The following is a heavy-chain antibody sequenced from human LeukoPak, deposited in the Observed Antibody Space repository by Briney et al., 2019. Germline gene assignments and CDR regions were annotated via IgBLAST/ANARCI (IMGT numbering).Heavy chain of an antibody. J-gene: IGHJ5*02. CDR2: IYPGDSDT. D-gene: IGHD3-9*01. Sequence: GESLKISCKGSGYSFTSYWIGWVRQMPGKGLEWMGIIYPGDSDTRYSPSFQGQVTVSADKSISTAYLQWSSLKASDTAMYHCARILTGSRNWFDPWGQGTLVTVSS. V-gene: IGHV5-51*01. CDR3: ARILTGSRNWFDP. CDR1: GYSFTSYW.